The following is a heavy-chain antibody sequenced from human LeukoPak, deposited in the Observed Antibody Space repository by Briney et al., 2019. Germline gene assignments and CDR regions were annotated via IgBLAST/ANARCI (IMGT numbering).Heavy chain of an antibody. CDR3: AKAYYDDYATAPRDFYY. D-gene: IGHD4-17*01. J-gene: IGHJ4*02. CDR1: GFTFSSYG. CDR2: ISGSSGST. Sequence: PGGSLRLSCAASGFTFSSYGMSGVRQAAGKGVEGVSGISGSSGSTYYEDSVKGRFTIARDKSKNTVYLQMNSLRAEDTAVYYCAKAYYDDYATAPRDFYYWGQGTLVTVSS. V-gene: IGHV3-23*01.